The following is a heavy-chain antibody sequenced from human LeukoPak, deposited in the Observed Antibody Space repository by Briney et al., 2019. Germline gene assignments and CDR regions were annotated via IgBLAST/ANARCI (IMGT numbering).Heavy chain of an antibody. CDR1: GSTFSSYS. CDR2: ISSSSSYI. J-gene: IGHJ4*02. V-gene: IGHV3-21*01. D-gene: IGHD3-16*01. Sequence: PGGSLRLYCAASGSTFSSYSMTWVRQAPGMGLEWVSSISSSSSYIYYADSVKGRFTISRDNAKNSLYLQMNSLRAEDTAVYYCARGGGYGVDYWGQGTLVTVSS. CDR3: ARGGGYGVDY.